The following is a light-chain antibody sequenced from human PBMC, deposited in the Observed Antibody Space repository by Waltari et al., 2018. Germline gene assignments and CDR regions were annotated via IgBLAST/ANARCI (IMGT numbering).Light chain of an antibody. CDR2: DVT. V-gene: IGLV2-14*02. Sequence: QSALTQPASVSGSPGQSITISCTGSSSDVGSYNLVSWYQHLPGKAPKLVIYDVTYRPSGVSSRFSGSKSGNTASLTISGLQAEDEADYYCSSYTISSAPRVFGGGTKLTVL. CDR1: SSDVGSYNL. J-gene: IGLJ3*02. CDR3: SSYTISSAPRV.